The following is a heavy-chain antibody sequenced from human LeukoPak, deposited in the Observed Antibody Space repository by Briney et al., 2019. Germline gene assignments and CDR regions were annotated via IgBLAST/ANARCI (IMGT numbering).Heavy chain of an antibody. CDR1: GGSISGYY. Sequence: SETLSLTCTVSGGSISGYYWSWIRQPPGKGLEFIGYIYTSGSTNYNPSLKSRVAVSVDTSKNQFSLKLSSVTAADTAVYYCARVDLRAAYFDYWGQGALVTVSS. CDR3: ARVDLRAAYFDY. V-gene: IGHV4-4*09. J-gene: IGHJ4*02. D-gene: IGHD5-12*01. CDR2: IYTSGST.